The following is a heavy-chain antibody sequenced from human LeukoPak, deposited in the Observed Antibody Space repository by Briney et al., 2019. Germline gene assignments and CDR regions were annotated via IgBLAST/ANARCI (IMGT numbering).Heavy chain of an antibody. V-gene: IGHV4-59*01. CDR3: AREWELLTFHAFDI. CDR2: IYYSGST. Sequence: PSETLSLTCTVSGGSISSYYWSWIRQPPGKGLEWIGYIYYSGSTNYNPSLKSRVTISVDTSKNQFSLKLSSVTAADTAVYYCAREWELLTFHAFDIWGQGTMVTVSS. J-gene: IGHJ3*02. D-gene: IGHD1-26*01. CDR1: GGSISSYY.